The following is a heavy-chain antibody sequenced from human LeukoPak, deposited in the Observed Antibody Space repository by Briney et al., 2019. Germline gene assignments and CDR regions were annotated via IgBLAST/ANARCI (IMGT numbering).Heavy chain of an antibody. D-gene: IGHD3-22*01. CDR2: IKQDGSEK. Sequence: PGGSLRLSCAASGFAFSSYGMSWVRQAPGKGLEWVANIKQDGSEKYYVDSVKGRFTISRDNAKNSLYLQMNSLRAEDTAVYYCGTDSSVNYYGMDVWGQGTTVTVSS. CDR1: GFAFSSYG. V-gene: IGHV3-7*01. J-gene: IGHJ6*02. CDR3: GTDSSVNYYGMDV.